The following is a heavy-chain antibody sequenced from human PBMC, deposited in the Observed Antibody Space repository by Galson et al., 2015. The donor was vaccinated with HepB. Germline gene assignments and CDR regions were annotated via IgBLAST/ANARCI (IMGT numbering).Heavy chain of an antibody. CDR2: LSSNEKNI. CDR1: GFDVSAFA. Sequence: SLRLSCAASGFDVSAFAMLWVRQTPGKGLEWVAVLSSNEKNIYYADSVRGRFTISRGNSKDTLYLQMNSLRAEDTAVYYCARTFYFDYWGQGTPVTVSS. V-gene: IGHV3-30*04. CDR3: ARTFYFDY. J-gene: IGHJ4*02.